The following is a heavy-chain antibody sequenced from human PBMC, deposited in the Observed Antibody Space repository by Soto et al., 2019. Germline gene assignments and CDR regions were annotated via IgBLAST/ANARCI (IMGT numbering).Heavy chain of an antibody. D-gene: IGHD4-17*01. V-gene: IGHV3-11*01. CDR3: ARARFGDYAEYYYYYMDV. CDR1: GFTFSDYY. J-gene: IGHJ6*03. CDR2: ISSSGSTI. Sequence: CAASGFTFSDYYMSWIRQAPGKGLEWVSYISSSGSTIYYADSVKGRFTISRDNAKNSLYLQMNSLRAEDTAVYYCARARFGDYAEYYYYYMDVWGKGTTVTVSS.